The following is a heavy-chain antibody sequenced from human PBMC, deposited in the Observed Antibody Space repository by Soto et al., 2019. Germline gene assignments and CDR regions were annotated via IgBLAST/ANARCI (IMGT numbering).Heavy chain of an antibody. J-gene: IGHJ1*01. D-gene: IGHD6-13*01. CDR1: GFTFSNAW. V-gene: IGHV3-15*01. Sequence: PGGSLRLSCAASGFTFSNAWMSWVRQAPGKGLEWVGRIKSKTDGGTTDYAAPVKGRFTISRDDSKNTLYLQMNSLKTEDTAVYYCTRASSWCSFLDEYFQHWGQGTLVTVS. CDR3: TRASSWCSFLDEYFQH. CDR2: IKSKTDGGTT.